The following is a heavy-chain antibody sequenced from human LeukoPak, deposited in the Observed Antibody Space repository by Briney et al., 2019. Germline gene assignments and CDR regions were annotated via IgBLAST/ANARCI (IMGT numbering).Heavy chain of an antibody. CDR3: ATPPRDGYNYGDAFDI. V-gene: IGHV5-51*01. CDR2: IYPGDSDT. J-gene: IGHJ3*02. D-gene: IGHD5-24*01. CDR1: GYSFTSYW. Sequence: GESLKISCKGSGYSFTSYWIGWVRQMPGKGLEWMGIIYPGDSDTRYSPSFQGQVTISADKSISTAYLQWSSLKASDTAMYYCATPPRDGYNYGDAFDIWGQGTMVTVSS.